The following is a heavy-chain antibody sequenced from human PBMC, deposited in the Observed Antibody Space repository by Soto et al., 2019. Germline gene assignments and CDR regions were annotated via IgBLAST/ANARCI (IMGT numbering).Heavy chain of an antibody. CDR2: ISSSSSYI. J-gene: IGHJ4*02. V-gene: IGHV3-21*01. D-gene: IGHD3-22*01. CDR1: GFTFSSFS. Sequence: GALRLSCAAFGFTFSSFSMNWVRQAPGKGLEWVSSISSSSSYIYYADSVKGRFTISRDNAKSSLFLQMNSLRADDTAVYYCARVPMDYYDSSGYLDYWGQGTLVTVSS. CDR3: ARVPMDYYDSSGYLDY.